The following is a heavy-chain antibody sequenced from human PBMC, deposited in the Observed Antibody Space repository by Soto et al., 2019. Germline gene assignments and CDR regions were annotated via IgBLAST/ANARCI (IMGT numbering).Heavy chain of an antibody. V-gene: IGHV3-74*01. CDR2: INPDGRIT. CDR1: RFTFSTYW. D-gene: IGHD3-10*01. CDR3: VGDLGGVDTY. Sequence: EVQLVESGGGLIQRGGSLRLSCAASRFTFSTYWMHWVRQAPGKGLVWVARINPDGRITDHAESVKGRFAISRDNAKNTLFLQMNSLRGEDTAVYYCVGDLGGVDTYWGPGTQVTVSS. J-gene: IGHJ4*02.